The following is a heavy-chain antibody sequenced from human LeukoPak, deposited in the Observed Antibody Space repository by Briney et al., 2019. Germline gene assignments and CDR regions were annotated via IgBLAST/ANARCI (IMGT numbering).Heavy chain of an antibody. D-gene: IGHD1-26*01. V-gene: IGHV3-23*01. CDR2: ISGSGGST. CDR3: AKAKEELLTEDFDY. J-gene: IGHJ4*02. Sequence: GGSLRLSCAASGFTFSSYVMSWVRQAPGKGLEWVSAISGSGGSTYYADSVKGRFTISRDNSKNTLYLQMNSLRAEDTAVYYCAKAKEELLTEDFDYWGQGTLVTVSS. CDR1: GFTFSSYV.